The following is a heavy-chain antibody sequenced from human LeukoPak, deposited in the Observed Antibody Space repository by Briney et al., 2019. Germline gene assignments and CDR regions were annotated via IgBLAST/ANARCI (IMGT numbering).Heavy chain of an antibody. J-gene: IGHJ4*02. V-gene: IGHV3-66*01. D-gene: IGHD5-18*01. CDR3: ARDSNTARFDY. Sequence: GGSLRLSCAASGFTVSSNYMNWVRQAPGKGLEWVSAIYGGGSPYYADSVKGRFTISRDNSKNTLYLQMNSLRAEDTAVYYCARDSNTARFDYWGQGTLVTVSS. CDR2: IYGGGSP. CDR1: GFTVSSNY.